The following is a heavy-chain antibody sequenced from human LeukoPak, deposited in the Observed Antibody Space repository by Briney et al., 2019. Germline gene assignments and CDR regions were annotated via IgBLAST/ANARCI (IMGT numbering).Heavy chain of an antibody. CDR3: AREEYGDHLWW. D-gene: IGHD4-17*01. CDR2: IKQDGSEK. CDR1: GFIFSSYW. V-gene: IGHV3-7*01. J-gene: IGHJ4*02. Sequence: GGSLRLSCAAPGFIFSSYWMSWVRQAPGKGLEWVANIKQDGSEKYYVDSVKGRFSISRDNAKNSLYLQMNGLRAEDTAVYYCAREEYGDHLWWWGQGTPVTVSS.